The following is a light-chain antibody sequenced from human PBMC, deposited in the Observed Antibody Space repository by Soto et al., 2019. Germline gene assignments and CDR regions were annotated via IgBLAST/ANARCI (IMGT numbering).Light chain of an antibody. CDR2: DTS. Sequence: EIVMTQSPATLSVSPGERATLSCRASQSVSIKLAWYQHKPGQTPRLLIYDTSTRATGVPTRFSGSRSGAEFTLTISSLQSEDFAVYYCQPYNNWPLTVGGGTKVDNK. J-gene: IGKJ4*02. CDR1: QSVSIK. CDR3: QPYNNWPLT. V-gene: IGKV3-15*01.